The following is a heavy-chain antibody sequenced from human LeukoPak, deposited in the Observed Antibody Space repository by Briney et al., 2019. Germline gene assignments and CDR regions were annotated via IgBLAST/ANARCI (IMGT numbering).Heavy chain of an antibody. J-gene: IGHJ3*02. Sequence: SETLSLTCTVSGGSISSYYWSWIRQPPGKGLEWIGYIYYSGSTNYNPSLKSRVTISVDTSKNQFSLELSSVTAADTAVYYCARLIHYDFWSGYSPTFDAFDIWGQGTMVTVSS. CDR1: GGSISSYY. CDR2: IYYSGST. D-gene: IGHD3-3*01. V-gene: IGHV4-59*08. CDR3: ARLIHYDFWSGYSPTFDAFDI.